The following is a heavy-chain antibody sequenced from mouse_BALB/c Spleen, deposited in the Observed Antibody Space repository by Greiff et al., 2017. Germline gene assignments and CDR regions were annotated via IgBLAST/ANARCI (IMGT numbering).Heavy chain of an antibody. CDR3: ARGEYGNYVPLCYAMDY. CDR1: GFAFSSYD. CDR2: ISSGGGST. Sequence: DVMLVESGGGLVKPGGSLKLSCAASGFAFSSYDMSWVRQTPEKRLEWVAYISSGGGSTYYPDTVKGRFTISRDNAKNTLYLQMSSLKSEDTAMYYCARGEYGNYVPLCYAMDYWGQGTSVTVAS. V-gene: IGHV5-12-1*01. D-gene: IGHD2-10*02. J-gene: IGHJ4*01.